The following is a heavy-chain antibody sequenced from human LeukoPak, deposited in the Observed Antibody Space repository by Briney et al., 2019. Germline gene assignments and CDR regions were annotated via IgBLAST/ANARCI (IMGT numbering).Heavy chain of an antibody. CDR1: GFTFSTYW. D-gene: IGHD1-26*01. Sequence: GGSLRLSCAASGFTFSTYWLSWVRQAPGKGLEWVANIKEDGSEKYYVDSLKGRFTISRDNAKNSLYLQMNSLRAEDTAVYYCARVGGSYSWYYYMDVWGKGTTVTVSS. CDR2: IKEDGSEK. V-gene: IGHV3-7*01. CDR3: ARVGGSYSWYYYMDV. J-gene: IGHJ6*03.